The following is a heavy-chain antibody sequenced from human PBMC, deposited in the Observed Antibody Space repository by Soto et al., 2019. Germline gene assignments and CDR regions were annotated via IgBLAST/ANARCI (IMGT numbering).Heavy chain of an antibody. CDR3: ARAKWELLPDY. CDR1: GYTFMNYG. V-gene: IGHV1-18*01. D-gene: IGHD1-26*01. J-gene: IGHJ4*02. CDR2: SAPDNGNT. Sequence: ASVKVSCKASGYTFMNYGISWMRQAPGQRLEWMAWSAPDNGNTNYAQNVQGRVTVTTDRSASTAYMELSSLRSDDTAVYYCARAKWELLPDYWGQGTLVTVSS.